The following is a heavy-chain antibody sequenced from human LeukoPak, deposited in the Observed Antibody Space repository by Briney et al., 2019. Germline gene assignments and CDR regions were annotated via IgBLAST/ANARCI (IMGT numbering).Heavy chain of an antibody. D-gene: IGHD3-3*01. Sequence: GASVKVSCTASGYTFTSYYMHWVRQAPGQGLEWMGIINPSGGSTSYAQTFQGRVTMTRDMSTSTVYMELSSLRSEDTAVYYCARGTEYYDFWSGYPTARWFDPWGQGTLVTVSS. V-gene: IGHV1-46*01. CDR2: INPSGGST. J-gene: IGHJ5*02. CDR3: ARGTEYYDFWSGYPTARWFDP. CDR1: GYTFTSYY.